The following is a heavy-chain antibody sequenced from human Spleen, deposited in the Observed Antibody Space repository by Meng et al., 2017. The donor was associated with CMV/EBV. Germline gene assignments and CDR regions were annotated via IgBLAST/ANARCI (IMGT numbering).Heavy chain of an antibody. CDR3: AREGGAVAGPRQNGFDP. CDR2: INPNSGGT. J-gene: IGHJ5*02. Sequence: ASVKVSCKASGYTFTGYYMHWVRQAPGQGLEWMGWINPNSGGTNYAQKFQGRVTMTRDTSISTACMELSRLRSDDTAVYYCAREGGAVAGPRQNGFDPWGQGTLVTVSS. CDR1: GYTFTGYY. D-gene: IGHD6-19*01. V-gene: IGHV1-2*02.